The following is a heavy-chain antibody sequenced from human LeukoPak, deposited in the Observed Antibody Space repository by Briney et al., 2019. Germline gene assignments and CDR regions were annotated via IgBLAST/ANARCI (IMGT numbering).Heavy chain of an antibody. Sequence: GGSLRLSCAASGFTLSDSAIHWVRQASGKGLEWVGLIDRPAKSYATAYGASVGGRFTISRDDSKNTAYLQMDSLKTEDTALYYCTRDRGTYNWLDPWGQGALVTVSS. CDR3: TRDRGTYNWLDP. D-gene: IGHD1-26*01. CDR2: IDRPAKSYAT. CDR1: GFTLSDSA. J-gene: IGHJ5*02. V-gene: IGHV3-73*01.